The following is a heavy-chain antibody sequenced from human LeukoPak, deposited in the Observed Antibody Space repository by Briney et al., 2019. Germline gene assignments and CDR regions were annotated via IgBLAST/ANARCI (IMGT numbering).Heavy chain of an antibody. V-gene: IGHV3-30*02. Sequence: GGSLRLSCAASRFTFSDHGMHWVRQAPGKGLEWVAFIRYDGSNKYYADSVKGRFTISRDNSKNTLYLQMNSLRAEDTAVYYCAKAYAYSGSFSFDYWGQGTLVTVSS. D-gene: IGHD1-26*01. J-gene: IGHJ4*02. CDR1: RFTFSDHG. CDR2: IRYDGSNK. CDR3: AKAYAYSGSFSFDY.